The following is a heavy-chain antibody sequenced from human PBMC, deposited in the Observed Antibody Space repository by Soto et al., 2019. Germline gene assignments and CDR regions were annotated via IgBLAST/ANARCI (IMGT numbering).Heavy chain of an antibody. J-gene: IGHJ4*02. CDR3: DRDLGGAGSY. Sequence: AQLVESGGGLVQPGGSLRLSCAASGFTFSNYWMHWVRQVPGQGPVWVSRLNRDGSRTDYADSVRGRFTIFRDNARKKLYLQMNSLGGEDTAMYYCDRDLGGAGSYWGQGTLVTVSS. CDR2: LNRDGSRT. D-gene: IGHD3-10*01. CDR1: GFTFSNYW. V-gene: IGHV3-74*01.